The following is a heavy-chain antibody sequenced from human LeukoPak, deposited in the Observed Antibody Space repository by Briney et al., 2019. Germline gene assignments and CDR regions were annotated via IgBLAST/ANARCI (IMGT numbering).Heavy chain of an antibody. V-gene: IGHV3-33*06. Sequence: GKSLTLSCVASQFRFPFSHYGMHWVRQTPGRRLEWVAVIWSDGTNQYYADSVKGRFTISRDNSKNTVYLQMNSLRAEDTAIYFCAKDAQRGFDYSNSLEYWGQGTLVTVSS. D-gene: IGHD4-11*01. J-gene: IGHJ4*02. CDR3: AKDAQRGFDYSNSLEY. CDR1: QFRFPFSHYG. CDR2: IWSDGTNQ.